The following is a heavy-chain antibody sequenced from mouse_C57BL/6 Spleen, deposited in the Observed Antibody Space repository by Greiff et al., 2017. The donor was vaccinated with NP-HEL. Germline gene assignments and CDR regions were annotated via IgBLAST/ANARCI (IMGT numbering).Heavy chain of an antibody. Sequence: QVQLQQPGAELVKPGASVKLSCKASGYTFTSYWMQWVKQRPGQGLEWIGEIDPSDSYTNYNQKFKGKATLTVDTSSSTAYMQLSSLTSEDSAVYYCARYYYGGDYWGQGTSVTVSS. CDR1: GYTFTSYW. CDR3: ARYYYGGDY. CDR2: IDPSDSYT. D-gene: IGHD1-1*01. V-gene: IGHV1-50*01. J-gene: IGHJ4*01.